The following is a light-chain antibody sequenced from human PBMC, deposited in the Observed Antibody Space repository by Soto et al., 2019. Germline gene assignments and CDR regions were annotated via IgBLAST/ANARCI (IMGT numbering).Light chain of an antibody. CDR2: GAS. Sequence: IQMPQSPATLSVSPGERATLSCRASQSVSSNLAWYQQKPGQAPRLLIYGASTRATGVPARFSGSASWTDFTLTISSLQSGDFAVYYCQQYNNWPPITFGQGTRLAIK. CDR1: QSVSSN. V-gene: IGKV3-15*01. CDR3: QQYNNWPPIT. J-gene: IGKJ5*01.